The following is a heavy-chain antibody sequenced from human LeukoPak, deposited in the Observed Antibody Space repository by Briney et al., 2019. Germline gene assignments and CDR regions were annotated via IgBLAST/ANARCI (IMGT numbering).Heavy chain of an antibody. Sequence: PSETLSLTCVVSGDSVSSSHWNWIRQLPGKGLEWIGCLSYTGKTDYNPSLTSRVTISLDTSKNQVSLKLKSLTAADTAVYYCSDGYFEPFVHWGQGISVTVSS. J-gene: IGHJ4*02. D-gene: IGHD5-24*01. CDR2: LSYTGKT. CDR3: SDGYFEPFVH. CDR1: GDSVSSSH. V-gene: IGHV4-59*02.